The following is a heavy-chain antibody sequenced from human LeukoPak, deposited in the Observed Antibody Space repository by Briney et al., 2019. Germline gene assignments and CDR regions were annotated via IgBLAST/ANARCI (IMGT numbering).Heavy chain of an antibody. J-gene: IGHJ4*02. Sequence: SGPTQVKPTQTLTLTCTFSGFSLSTSGVGVGWIRQPPGKALEWLALIYWNDDKRYSPSLKSRLTITKDTSKNQVVLTMTNMDPVDTATYYCAHSNSIFGVVILDYWGQGTLVTVSS. CDR2: IYWNDDK. V-gene: IGHV2-5*01. CDR1: GFSLSTSGVG. CDR3: AHSNSIFGVVILDY. D-gene: IGHD3-3*01.